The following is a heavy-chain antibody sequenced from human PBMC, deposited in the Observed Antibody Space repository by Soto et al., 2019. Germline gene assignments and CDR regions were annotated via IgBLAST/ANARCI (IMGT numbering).Heavy chain of an antibody. J-gene: IGHJ4*02. CDR1: GFTFSSYS. V-gene: IGHV3-21*01. D-gene: IGHD2-2*02. CDR2: ISSSSSYI. CDR3: ARDGYKTVDGCDY. Sequence: EVQLVESGGGLAKPGGSLRLSCAASGFTFSSYSMNWVRQAPGKGLEWVSSISSSSSYIYYADSVKGRFTISRDNAKNSLYLQMNSLRAEDTAVYYCARDGYKTVDGCDYWGQGTLVTVSS.